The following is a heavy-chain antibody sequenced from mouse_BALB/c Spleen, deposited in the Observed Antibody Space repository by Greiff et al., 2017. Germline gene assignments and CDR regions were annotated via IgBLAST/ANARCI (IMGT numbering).Heavy chain of an antibody. CDR3: EREGTGNAMDY. CDR1: GYSFTSYC. D-gene: IGHD4-1*01. V-gene: IGHV1S127*01. Sequence: VQLQQSGPELVRPGASVKISCKASGYSFTSYCMHWVKQRPGQGLEWIGMIDPSDSDTSLNQKFKDKATLTVDKSSSTAYMKLSSPTSEDSAVYYCEREGTGNAMDYWGQGTTVTVSS. CDR2: IDPSDSDT. J-gene: IGHJ4*01.